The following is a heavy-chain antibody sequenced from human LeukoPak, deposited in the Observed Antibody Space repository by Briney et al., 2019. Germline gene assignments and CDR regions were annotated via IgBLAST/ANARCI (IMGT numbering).Heavy chain of an antibody. Sequence: SETLSLTCAVSGGSISSGGYSWSWIRQPPGKGLEWIGYIYHSGSTYYNPSLKSRVTISVDTSKNQFSLKLSSVTAADTAVYYCARDSSGWGNDAFDIWGQGTMVTVSS. V-gene: IGHV4-30-2*05. CDR3: ARDSSGWGNDAFDI. CDR2: IYHSGST. CDR1: GGSISSGGYS. D-gene: IGHD6-19*01. J-gene: IGHJ3*02.